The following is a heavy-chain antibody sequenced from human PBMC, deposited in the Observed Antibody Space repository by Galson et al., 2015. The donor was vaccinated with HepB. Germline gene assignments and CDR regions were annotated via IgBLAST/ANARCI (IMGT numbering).Heavy chain of an antibody. CDR1: GFTFSSYS. V-gene: IGHV3-48*04. CDR2: ISGSSSTI. D-gene: IGHD4-17*01. J-gene: IGHJ4*02. CDR3: ARGAYGDRSTPFDY. Sequence: SLRLSCAASGFTFSSYSMIWVRQAPGKGLEWVSYISGSSSTISYADSVKGRFTISRDNAKNSLYLQMNSLRAEDTTVYFCARGAYGDRSTPFDYWGQGTLVTVSS.